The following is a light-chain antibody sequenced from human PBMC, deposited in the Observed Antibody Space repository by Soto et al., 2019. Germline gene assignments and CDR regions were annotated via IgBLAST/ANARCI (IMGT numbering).Light chain of an antibody. Sequence: EIVLTQSPGTLSLSPGERATLSCRASQSVSSSYLAWYQQKPGQAPRLLIYGASSRATGIPDRFSGGGSGTDFTLTISRLEPEDFTVYYCQQYGSSSWTFGQGTKV. CDR2: GAS. CDR3: QQYGSSSWT. CDR1: QSVSSSY. V-gene: IGKV3-20*01. J-gene: IGKJ1*01.